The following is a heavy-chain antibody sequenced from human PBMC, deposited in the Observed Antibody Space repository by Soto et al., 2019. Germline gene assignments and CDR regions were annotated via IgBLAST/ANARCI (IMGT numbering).Heavy chain of an antibody. CDR2: IYWDDDK. Sequence: QITLKESGPTLVKPTQTLTLTCTFSGLSLSTSGVGVGWIRQPPGKALEWLALIYWDDDKRYSPSLKSRLTITKDTSKNQVVLTMTNMDPVDTATYYCAHMPRSGSYGMPFDYWGQGTLVTVSS. D-gene: IGHD1-26*01. V-gene: IGHV2-5*02. CDR3: AHMPRSGSYGMPFDY. J-gene: IGHJ4*02. CDR1: GLSLSTSGVG.